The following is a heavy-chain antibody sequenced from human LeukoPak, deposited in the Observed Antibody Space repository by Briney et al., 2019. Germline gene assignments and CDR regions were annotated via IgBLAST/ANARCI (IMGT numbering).Heavy chain of an antibody. D-gene: IGHD3-10*01. CDR2: IYTSGST. CDR3: AAIRPLWFGELAH. Sequence: SETLSLTCTVSGGSISSYYWSWIRQPAGKGLEWIGRIYTSGSTNYNPSLKRRVTMSVDTSKNQFSLKLSSVTAADTAVYYCAAIRPLWFGELAHWGQGTLVTVSS. CDR1: GGSISSYY. V-gene: IGHV4-4*07. J-gene: IGHJ4*02.